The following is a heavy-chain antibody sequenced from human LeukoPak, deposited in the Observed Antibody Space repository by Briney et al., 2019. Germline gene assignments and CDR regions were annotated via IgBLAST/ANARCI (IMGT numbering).Heavy chain of an antibody. Sequence: ASVKVSCKASGYTFTSYGISWVRQAPGQGLEWMGWISAYNGNTNYAQKLQGRVTMTTDASTSTAYMELRNLRSDDTAVYYCAREERYYDILADTINYYYYGMDVWGQGTTVTVSS. V-gene: IGHV1-18*01. J-gene: IGHJ6*02. CDR1: GYTFTSYG. CDR3: AREERYYDILADTINYYYYGMDV. D-gene: IGHD3-9*01. CDR2: ISAYNGNT.